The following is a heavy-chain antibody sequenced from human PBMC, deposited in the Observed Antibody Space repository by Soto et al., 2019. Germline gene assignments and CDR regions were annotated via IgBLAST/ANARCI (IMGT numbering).Heavy chain of an antibody. Sequence: QVQLVPSGAEVKKPGYSVTVSCKASGGTFSSYAISWLRQAPGQGLEWMGGIIPIFGTANYAQKFQGRVTITADESTSTAYIEMSSMRSEDTAVYYCARSNYYDSSGYYPNYYYYGMDVWGQGTTVTVSS. D-gene: IGHD3-22*01. CDR2: IIPIFGTA. CDR3: ARSNYYDSSGYYPNYYYYGMDV. J-gene: IGHJ6*02. V-gene: IGHV1-69*01. CDR1: GGTFSSYA.